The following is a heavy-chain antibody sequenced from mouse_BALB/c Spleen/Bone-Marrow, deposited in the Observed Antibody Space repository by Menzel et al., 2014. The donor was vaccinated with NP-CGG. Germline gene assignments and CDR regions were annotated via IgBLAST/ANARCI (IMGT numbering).Heavy chain of an antibody. J-gene: IGHJ4*01. Sequence: VQLQQSGPELVRPGVSVKISCKGSGYTFTDYAMHWVKQSHAKSLEWIGVISTYSGNTNYNQKFKGKATMTADKSSSTAYMELARLTSEDSAIYYCARSYYGNYYAMDYWGQGTSVTLSS. CDR3: ARSYYGNYYAMDY. CDR1: GYTFTDYA. CDR2: ISTYSGNT. V-gene: IGHV1-67*01. D-gene: IGHD1-1*01.